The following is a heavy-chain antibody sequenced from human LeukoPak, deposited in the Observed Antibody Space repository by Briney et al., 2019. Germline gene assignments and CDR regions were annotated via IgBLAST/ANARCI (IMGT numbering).Heavy chain of an antibody. V-gene: IGHV3-23*01. D-gene: IGHD6-13*01. J-gene: IGHJ4*02. CDR3: AKDMSRTWTLDQ. CDR2: MTGGGDTT. Sequence: ASVKVSCKASGYTFTGYYMHWVRQAPGKGLEWVSSMTGGGDTTYYADFVKGRFTISRDKSKNTVYLQMSSLRAEDAAVYYCAKDMSRTWTLDQWGQGTLVTVSS. CDR1: GYTFTGYY.